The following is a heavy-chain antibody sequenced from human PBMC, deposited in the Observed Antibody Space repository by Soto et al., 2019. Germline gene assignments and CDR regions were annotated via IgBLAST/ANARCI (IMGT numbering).Heavy chain of an antibody. Sequence: PGGSLRLSCSASGFTFSTTAMSWVRQAPGKGLEWVSTIIGTTITTYYADSVKGRFTISRDTSKHTLYVQMNSLRAEDTAVYYCVKNWDCWGQGTLVTVSS. V-gene: IGHV3-23*01. CDR3: VKNWDC. CDR2: IIGTTITT. J-gene: IGHJ4*02. CDR1: GFTFSTTA.